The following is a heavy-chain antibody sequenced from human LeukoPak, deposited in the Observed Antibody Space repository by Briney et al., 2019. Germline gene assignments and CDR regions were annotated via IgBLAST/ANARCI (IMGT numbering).Heavy chain of an antibody. CDR2: ISYDRSNK. Sequence: GGSLRLSCAASGFTFSSYAMHWVRQAPGKGLEWVAVISYDRSNKYYADSVKGRFTISRDNSKNTLYLQMNSLRAEDTAVYYCARGSRIAAAGIDYWGQGTLVTVSS. J-gene: IGHJ4*02. D-gene: IGHD6-13*01. CDR3: ARGSRIAAAGIDY. V-gene: IGHV3-30*04. CDR1: GFTFSSYA.